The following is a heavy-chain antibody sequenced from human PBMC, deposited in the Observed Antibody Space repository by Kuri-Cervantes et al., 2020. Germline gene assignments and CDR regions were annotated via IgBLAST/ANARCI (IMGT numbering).Heavy chain of an antibody. CDR2: ISAYNGNT. CDR1: GYTFTSYG. CDR3: ARRYYGSGSYWEFEY. Sequence: ASVKVSCKASGYTFTSYGISWVRQAPGQGLEWMGWISAYNGNTNYAQKLQGRVTMTTDTSTSTAYMELRSLRSDDTAVYYCARRYYGSGSYWEFEYWGQGTLVTVSS. D-gene: IGHD3-10*01. V-gene: IGHV1-18*01. J-gene: IGHJ4*02.